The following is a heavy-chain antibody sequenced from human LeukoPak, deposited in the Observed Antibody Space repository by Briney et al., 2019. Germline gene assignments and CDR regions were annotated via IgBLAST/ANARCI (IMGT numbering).Heavy chain of an antibody. V-gene: IGHV4-61*02. CDR2: IYTSGTT. CDR3: ARRSGSVTARNYYYYMDV. Sequence: SETLSLTCTVSGSSVRRGNYYWTWIRQPAGSGLEWIGRIYTSGTTDYNPSLRTQVTISVDASRNQFSLNLSSVTAADTAVYYCARRSGSVTARNYYYYMDVWGEGTTVTVSS. J-gene: IGHJ6*03. D-gene: IGHD6-6*01. CDR1: GSSVRRGNYY.